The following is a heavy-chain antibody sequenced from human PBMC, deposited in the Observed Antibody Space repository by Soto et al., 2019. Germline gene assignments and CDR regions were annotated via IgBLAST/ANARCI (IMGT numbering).Heavy chain of an antibody. V-gene: IGHV5-51*01. CDR1: GYSFTSYW. CDR2: IYPGDSDT. J-gene: IGHJ4*02. D-gene: IGHD3-22*01. CDR3: ASTYYYDSSGYYLNY. Sequence: GESLKISCQGSGYSFTSYWIGWVRQMPGKGLEWMGIIYPGDSDTRYSPSFQGQVTISADKSISTAYLQWSSLKASDTAMYYCASTYYYDSSGYYLNYWGQGTLVTVSS.